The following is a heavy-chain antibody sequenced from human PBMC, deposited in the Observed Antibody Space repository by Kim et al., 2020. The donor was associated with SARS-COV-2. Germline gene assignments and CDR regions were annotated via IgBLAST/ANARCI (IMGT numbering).Heavy chain of an antibody. Sequence: SAASVKGRFTISRATPKNSLHLQMNSLRAEDTAVYHCAGGRAGERNGNFDRWGQGTLVTVSS. CDR3: AGGRAGERNGNFDR. J-gene: IGHJ4*02. D-gene: IGHD7-27*01. V-gene: IGHV3-21*01.